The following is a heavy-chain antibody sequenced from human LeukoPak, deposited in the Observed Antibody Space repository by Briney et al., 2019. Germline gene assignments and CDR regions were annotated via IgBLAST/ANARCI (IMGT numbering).Heavy chain of an antibody. Sequence: KSGGSLRLSCAASGFTFNSYSMNWVRQAPGKGLEWVSSISPSSSYISYADSVKGRFTISRDNAKNSLHLQMNSLRAEDTAVYYCVKGITGTTEYWGQGTLVAVSS. CDR2: ISPSSSYI. J-gene: IGHJ4*02. CDR3: VKGITGTTEY. CDR1: GFTFNSYS. D-gene: IGHD1-20*01. V-gene: IGHV3-21*01.